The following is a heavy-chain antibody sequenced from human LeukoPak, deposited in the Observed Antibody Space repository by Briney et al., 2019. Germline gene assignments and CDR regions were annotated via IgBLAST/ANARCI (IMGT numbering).Heavy chain of an antibody. D-gene: IGHD4-17*01. CDR2: IIYSASA. CDR1: GGSIRSGDYY. Sequence: SETLSLTCTVSGGSIRSGDYYWNWNPQPPGKDLKGIIYIIYSASAYYNPSLKSRVTISVDTSKNQFSLKLTSVTAADRAVYYCARIDDADYVLGGMDVWGKGTTVTVSS. J-gene: IGHJ6*04. V-gene: IGHV4-30-4*01. CDR3: ARIDDADYVLGGMDV.